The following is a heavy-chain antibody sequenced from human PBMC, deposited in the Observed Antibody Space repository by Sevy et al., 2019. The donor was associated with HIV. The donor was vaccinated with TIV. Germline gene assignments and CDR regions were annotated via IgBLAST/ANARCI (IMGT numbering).Heavy chain of an antibody. CDR1: GFTFSSDA. D-gene: IGHD6-6*01. CDR3: AKPCLLAARENYYYNMDV. Sequence: GGSLRLSCAASGFTFSSDAMSWVRQAPGKGLEWVSAISGSGGSTYYADSVKGRFTISRDNPKNTLYLQMNSLRAEDTAVDYCAKPCLLAARENYYYNMDVWGKGTTVTVSS. CDR2: ISGSGGST. V-gene: IGHV3-23*01. J-gene: IGHJ6*03.